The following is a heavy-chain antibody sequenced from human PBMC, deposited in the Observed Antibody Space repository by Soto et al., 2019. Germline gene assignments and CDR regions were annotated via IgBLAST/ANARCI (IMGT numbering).Heavy chain of an antibody. D-gene: IGHD5-12*01. Sequence: SETLSLTCAVASDSISSSNWWRWVRQPPGKGLEWIGEIYHSGSTNYNSSLKSRVTISVDKSKNQFSLKLSSVTAADTAVYYCARQVSATTYFDYWGQGTLVTVSS. CDR3: ARQVSATTYFDY. J-gene: IGHJ4*02. CDR1: SDSISSSNW. V-gene: IGHV4-4*02. CDR2: IYHSGST.